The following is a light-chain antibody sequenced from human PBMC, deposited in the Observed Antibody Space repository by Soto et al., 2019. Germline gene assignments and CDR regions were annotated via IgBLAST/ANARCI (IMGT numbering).Light chain of an antibody. Sequence: EIVSTQSPATLSLSPGERATLSCRASQSVSSYLAWYQQKPGQAPRLLSYDASNRATGIPARFSGSGSGTDFTLTISRLEPEDFAVYYCQQRSNSYTCGQGTKLEIK. J-gene: IGKJ2*01. CDR1: QSVSSY. V-gene: IGKV3-11*01. CDR2: DAS. CDR3: QQRSNSYT.